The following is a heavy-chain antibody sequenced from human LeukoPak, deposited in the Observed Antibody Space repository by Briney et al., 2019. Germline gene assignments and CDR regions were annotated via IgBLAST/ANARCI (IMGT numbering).Heavy chain of an antibody. D-gene: IGHD5-18*01. Sequence: GGSLRLSCAASGFTFSDYYMSWIRQAPGKGLEWVSYIISSGRTIYYADSMKGRFTISRDNAKNSLYLQMNSLRAEDTAVYYCARARYSYGFDAFDIWGQGTMVTVSS. CDR2: IISSGRTI. J-gene: IGHJ3*02. CDR3: ARARYSYGFDAFDI. V-gene: IGHV3-11*01. CDR1: GFTFSDYY.